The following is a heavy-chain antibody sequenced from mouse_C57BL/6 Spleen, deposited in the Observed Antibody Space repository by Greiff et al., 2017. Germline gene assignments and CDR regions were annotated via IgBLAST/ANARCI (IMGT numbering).Heavy chain of an antibody. D-gene: IGHD1-1*01. Sequence: VQLQQSGPELVKPGASVKISCKASGYAFSSSWMNWVKQRPGKGLEWIGRIYPGDGDTNYNGKFKGKATLTADKSSSTAYMQLSSLTSEDSAVYFCARGDSSSAWFAYWGKGTLVTVS. CDR3: ARGDSSSAWFAY. CDR1: GYAFSSSW. CDR2: IYPGDGDT. J-gene: IGHJ3*01. V-gene: IGHV1-82*01.